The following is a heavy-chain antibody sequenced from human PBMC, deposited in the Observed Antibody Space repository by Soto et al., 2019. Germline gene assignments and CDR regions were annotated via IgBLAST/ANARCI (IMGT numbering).Heavy chain of an antibody. D-gene: IGHD4-17*01. CDR3: AKPLIFYGDYWYFHL. CDR2: ISNSGTTT. J-gene: IGHJ2*01. CDR1: GFTFSSYA. Sequence: PGGSLRLSCAASGFTFSSYAMSWARQAPGKGLEWVSSISNSGTTTYYADSVKGRFTISRDNSKNTLFLHMNSLRAEDTAVYYCAKPLIFYGDYWYFHLWGRGTLVTVSS. V-gene: IGHV3-23*01.